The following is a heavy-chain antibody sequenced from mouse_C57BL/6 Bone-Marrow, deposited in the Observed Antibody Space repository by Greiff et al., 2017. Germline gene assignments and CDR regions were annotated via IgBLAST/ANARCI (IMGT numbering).Heavy chain of an antibody. CDR3: AKTFSDD. J-gene: IGHJ2*01. CDR2: IDPSDSYT. Sequence: QVQLQQPGAELVRPGTSVKLSCKASGYTFTSYWMHWVKQRPGQGLEWIGVIDPSDSYTNYNQKFKGKATLTVDTSSSTAYMQLSSLTSEASAVYYCAKTFSDDWGQGTTLTVSS. V-gene: IGHV1-59*01. CDR1: GYTFTSYW.